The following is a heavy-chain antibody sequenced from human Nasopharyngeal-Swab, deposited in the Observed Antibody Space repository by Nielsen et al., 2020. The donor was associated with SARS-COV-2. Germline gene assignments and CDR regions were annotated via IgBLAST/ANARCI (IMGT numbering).Heavy chain of an antibody. CDR1: GYTFTSYY. CDR2: INPSGGST. Sequence: ASVKVSCKASGYTFTSYYMHWVRQAPGQGLEWMGIINPSGGSTSYAQKFQGRVTMTRDTSTSTVYMELSSLRSDDTAVYYCARDGVLVAGYFDLWGRGTLVTVSS. D-gene: IGHD2-15*01. CDR3: ARDGVLVAGYFDL. V-gene: IGHV1-46*01. J-gene: IGHJ2*01.